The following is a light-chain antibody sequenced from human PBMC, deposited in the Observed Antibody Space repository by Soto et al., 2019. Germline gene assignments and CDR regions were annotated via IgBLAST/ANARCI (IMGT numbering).Light chain of an antibody. V-gene: IGKV1-39*01. CDR3: QQSYNTPPGAT. Sequence: DIQMTQSPSSLSSSVGNRVTLTCRPIQNIRGYLNWYQQKPGKAPNLLIYAASTLKSGVPSRFSGSGFGTDFTLTISSLQPDDFATYYCQQSYNTPPGATFGPGTKVDI. CDR2: AAS. J-gene: IGKJ3*01. CDR1: QNIRGY.